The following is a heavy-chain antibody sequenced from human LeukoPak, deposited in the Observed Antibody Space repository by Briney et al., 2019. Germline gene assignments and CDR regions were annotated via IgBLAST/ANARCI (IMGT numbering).Heavy chain of an antibody. CDR3: ARYCTTATCSEGDVY. CDR1: GYTFTGYY. D-gene: IGHD2-2*01. J-gene: IGHJ4*02. V-gene: IGHV1-2*02. CDR2: NKPNSGDT. Sequence: GASVKVSCKTSGYTFTGYYMHWVRQAPGQGLEWMGWNKPNSGDTRYAQKFQGRVTMTRDTSISTVYMELSGLRSDDTAVYYCARYCTTATCSEGDVYWGQGTLVTVSS.